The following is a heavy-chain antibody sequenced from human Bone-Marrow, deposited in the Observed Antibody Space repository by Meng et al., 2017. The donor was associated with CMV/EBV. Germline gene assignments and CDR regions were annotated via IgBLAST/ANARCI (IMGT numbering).Heavy chain of an antibody. V-gene: IGHV3-11*04. CDR3: ARDSLIPAAILRYYYYGMDV. CDR2: ISRRGSTI. J-gene: IGHJ6*02. Sequence: YSISRIRQARGKGLEWVSYISRRGSTIYYADSVKGRFTIARDNAKNSLSLQMTSLRAEDTAVYYCARDSLIPAAILRYYYYGMDVWGQGTTVTVSS. D-gene: IGHD2-2*02. CDR1: YS.